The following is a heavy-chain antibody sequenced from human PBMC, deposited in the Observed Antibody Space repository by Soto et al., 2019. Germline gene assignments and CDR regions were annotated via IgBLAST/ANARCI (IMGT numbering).Heavy chain of an antibody. CDR3: ARGYCSGGSCYGGYSDAFDI. J-gene: IGHJ3*02. V-gene: IGHV3-33*01. CDR2: IWYDGSNK. D-gene: IGHD2-15*01. CDR1: GFTFSSYG. Sequence: QVQLVESGGGVVQPGRSLRLSCAASGFTFSSYGMHWVRQAPGKGLEWVAVIWYDGSNKYYADSVKGRFTISRDNSKNTLYLQMNSLRAEDTAVYYCARGYCSGGSCYGGYSDAFDIWGQGTMVTVSS.